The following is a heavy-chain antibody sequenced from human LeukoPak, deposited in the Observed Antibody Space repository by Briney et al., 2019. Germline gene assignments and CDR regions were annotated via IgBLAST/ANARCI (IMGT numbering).Heavy chain of an antibody. D-gene: IGHD5-12*01. Sequence: GGSLRLSCAASGFTFSSYWMSWVRQAPGKGLEWVANIKQDGSEKYYVDSVKGRFTISRDNAKNSLYLQMNSLRAEDTAVYYCARPYSGYDFGVDYWGQGTLVTVSS. CDR3: ARPYSGYDFGVDY. CDR1: GFTFSSYW. V-gene: IGHV3-7*01. J-gene: IGHJ4*02. CDR2: IKQDGSEK.